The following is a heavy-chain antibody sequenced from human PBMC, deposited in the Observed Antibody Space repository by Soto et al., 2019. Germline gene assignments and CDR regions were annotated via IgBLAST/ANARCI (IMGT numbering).Heavy chain of an antibody. D-gene: IGHD4-17*01. J-gene: IGHJ4*02. Sequence: ASVKVSCKVSGYTLTELSMHWVRQAPGKGLEWMGGFDPEDGETIYAQKFQGRVTMTEDTSTDTAYMELSSLRSEDTAVYYCATGPNKYYGDYGAFFRYWGQGTLVTVSS. CDR3: ATGPNKYYGDYGAFFRY. CDR1: GYTLTELS. V-gene: IGHV1-24*01. CDR2: FDPEDGET.